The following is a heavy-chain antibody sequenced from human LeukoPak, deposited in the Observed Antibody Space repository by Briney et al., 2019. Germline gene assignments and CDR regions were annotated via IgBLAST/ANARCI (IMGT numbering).Heavy chain of an antibody. CDR3: ARLASGSYGPLTPFDY. D-gene: IGHD1-26*01. J-gene: IGHJ4*02. V-gene: IGHV4-59*08. Sequence: KPSETLSLTCTVSGGSISSYYWSWIRQPPGKGLEWIGDIYYSGSTNYNPSLKSRVTISVDTSKNQFSLRLSSVTAADTAVYYSARLASGSYGPLTPFDYWGQGTLVTVS. CDR2: IYYSGST. CDR1: GGSISSYY.